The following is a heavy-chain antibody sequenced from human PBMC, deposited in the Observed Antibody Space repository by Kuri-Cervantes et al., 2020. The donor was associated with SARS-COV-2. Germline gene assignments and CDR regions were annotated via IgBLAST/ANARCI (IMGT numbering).Heavy chain of an antibody. J-gene: IGHJ3*02. Sequence: ESLKISCAVSGYSISSGYYWGWIRQPPGKGLEWIGSIYHSGSTYYNPSLKSRVTISVDTSKNQFSLKLSSVTAADTAVYYCARDANTADPHAFDIWGQGTMVTVSS. CDR1: GYSISSGYY. D-gene: IGHD5-18*01. CDR2: IYHSGST. V-gene: IGHV4-38-2*02. CDR3: ARDANTADPHAFDI.